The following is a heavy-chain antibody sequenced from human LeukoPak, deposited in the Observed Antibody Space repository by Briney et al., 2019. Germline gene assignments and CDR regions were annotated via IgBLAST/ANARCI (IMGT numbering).Heavy chain of an antibody. V-gene: IGHV3-43*01. CDR1: GFTFDDYT. CDR2: ISWDGGST. CDR3: AKDIATGEAAAGTGYFQH. Sequence: GGSLRLXCAASGFTFDDYTMHWGRQAPGKGLEWVSLISWDGGSTYYADSVKGRFTISRDNSKNSLYLQMNSLRTEDTALYYCAKDIATGEAAAGTGYFQHWGQGTLVTVSS. D-gene: IGHD6-13*01. J-gene: IGHJ1*01.